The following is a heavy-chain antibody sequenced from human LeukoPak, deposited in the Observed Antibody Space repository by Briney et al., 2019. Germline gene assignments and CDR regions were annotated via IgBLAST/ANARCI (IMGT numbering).Heavy chain of an antibody. CDR3: ARLGTAPFDY. D-gene: IGHD2-21*02. Sequence: PSETLSLTCTVSRGSISSGDYYWSWIRQPPGKGLEWIGYISYTGTTYYNPSLKSQISISEDTSKNLFSLKLNSVTAADTAVYYCARLGTAPFDYWGQGTLVTVSS. J-gene: IGHJ4*02. V-gene: IGHV4-30-4*01. CDR1: RGSISSGDYY. CDR2: ISYTGTT.